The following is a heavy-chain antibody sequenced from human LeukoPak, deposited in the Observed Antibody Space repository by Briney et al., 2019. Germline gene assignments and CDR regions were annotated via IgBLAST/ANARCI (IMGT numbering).Heavy chain of an antibody. Sequence: GASLKISCKGSGYSFTSYWIGWVRPMPGKGLEWMGIIYTGDSDTRYSPSFQGQVTISADKSISTAYLQWSSLKAADTAMYYCARGIPHSHDYSNFEDYYYYYGMDVWGQGTTVTVSS. CDR2: IYTGDSDT. CDR1: GYSFTSYW. V-gene: IGHV5-51*01. CDR3: ARGIPHSHDYSNFEDYYYYYGMDV. J-gene: IGHJ6*02. D-gene: IGHD4-11*01.